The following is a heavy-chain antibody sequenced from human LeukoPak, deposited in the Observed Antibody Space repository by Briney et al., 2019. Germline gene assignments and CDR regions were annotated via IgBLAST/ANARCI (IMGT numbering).Heavy chain of an antibody. CDR3: ARDYYHSVDY. J-gene: IGHJ4*02. D-gene: IGHD3-10*01. V-gene: IGHV3-74*01. CDR1: GFTFSSYG. CDR2: INSDGTST. Sequence: GGSLRLSCAASGFTFSSYGMHWVRQAPGKGLVWVSHINSDGTSTSYADSVKGRFTISRDNTKNTLYLQMNSLRAEDTAIYYCARDYYHSVDYWGQGTQVTVSS.